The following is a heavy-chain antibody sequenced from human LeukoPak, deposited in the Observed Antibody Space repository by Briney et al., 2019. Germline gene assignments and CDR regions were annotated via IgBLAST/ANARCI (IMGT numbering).Heavy chain of an antibody. CDR1: GFTFTDHF. Sequence: GGSLRLSCAASGFTFTDHFMDWVRQAPGKGLEWVGHSRNKDNSFSTEYAASVKGRFMISRDGSENSLYLQMDSLKTEDTAVYYCTKGSGYDGGSYDSWGQGTLVTVSS. D-gene: IGHD5-12*01. V-gene: IGHV3-72*01. CDR2: SRNKDNSFST. J-gene: IGHJ4*02. CDR3: TKGSGYDGGSYDS.